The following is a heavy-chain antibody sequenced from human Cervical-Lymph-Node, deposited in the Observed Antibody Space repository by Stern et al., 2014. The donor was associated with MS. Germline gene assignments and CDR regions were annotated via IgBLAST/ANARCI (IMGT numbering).Heavy chain of an antibody. V-gene: IGHV3-30*04. CDR2: VSYDGSDE. CDR3: ARDRTVTTYYYYDGMDV. Sequence: VQLVESGGGVVQPGRSLRLSCAASGFTFSYSTMHWVRQAPGKGLEWVATVSYDGSDEYYPDSVKGRFTISRDNSKNTLYLQVNSLRAEDTGVYFCARDRTVTTYYYYDGMDVWGQGP. CDR1: GFTFSYST. J-gene: IGHJ6*02. D-gene: IGHD4-11*01.